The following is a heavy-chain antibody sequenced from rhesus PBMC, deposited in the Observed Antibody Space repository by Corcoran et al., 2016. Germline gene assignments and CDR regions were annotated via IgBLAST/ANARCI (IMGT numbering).Heavy chain of an antibody. V-gene: IGHV4-173*01. CDR1: GGSISSNY. Sequence: QLQLQESGPGLVKPSETLSLTCAVSGGSISSNYWSWIRQPPGKGLEWIGRISGDGGSTYYNPTLRGRVTISTDTPKNHVSLELSSVTAADTAVYYCARVLTPTISLDVWGRGVLVTVSS. J-gene: IGHJ5-2*02. CDR3: ARVLTPTISLDV. CDR2: ISGDGGST.